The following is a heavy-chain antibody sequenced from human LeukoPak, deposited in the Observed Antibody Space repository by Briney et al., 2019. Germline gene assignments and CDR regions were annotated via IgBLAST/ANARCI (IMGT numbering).Heavy chain of an antibody. CDR1: EFTFSNYG. D-gene: IGHD6-13*01. CDR3: AKHYSSNSLGRYFDY. CDR2: IRYDGSNK. Sequence: GGSLRLSCVASEFTFSNYGMHWVRQPPGKGLEWVAFIRYDGSNKYYADSVQGRFTLSRDNSKNTLYLQMHSLRAEDTAVYYCAKHYSSNSLGRYFDYWGQGTLVTVSS. J-gene: IGHJ4*02. V-gene: IGHV3-30*02.